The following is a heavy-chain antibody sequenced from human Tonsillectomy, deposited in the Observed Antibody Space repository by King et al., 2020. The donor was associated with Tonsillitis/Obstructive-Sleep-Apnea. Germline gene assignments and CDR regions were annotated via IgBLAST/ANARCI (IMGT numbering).Heavy chain of an antibody. CDR2: INHSGST. Sequence: VQLQQWGAGLLKPSETLSLTCAVYGGSFSGYYWSWSRQPPGKGLEWIGEINHSGSTNYNPSLKSRVTISVDTSKNQFSLKLSSVTAADTAVYFCARGRYLTVPIWGYWGRGTLVTVSS. CDR1: GGSFSGYY. J-gene: IGHJ4*02. V-gene: IGHV4-34*01. D-gene: IGHD3-16*01. CDR3: ARGRYLTVPIWGY.